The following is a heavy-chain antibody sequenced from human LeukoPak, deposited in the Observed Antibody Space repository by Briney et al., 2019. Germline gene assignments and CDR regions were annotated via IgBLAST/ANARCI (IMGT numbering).Heavy chain of an antibody. Sequence: ASVKVSCKASGYTFTGYYMHWVRQAPGQGLEWMGWINPNSGGTNYAQKFQGRVTMTRDTSISTAYMELSRLRSDDTAVYYCAREAMITFGGVIVGQGYWGQGTLVTVSS. CDR3: AREAMITFGGVIVGQGY. J-gene: IGHJ4*02. V-gene: IGHV1-2*02. CDR2: INPNSGGT. D-gene: IGHD3-16*02. CDR1: GYTFTGYY.